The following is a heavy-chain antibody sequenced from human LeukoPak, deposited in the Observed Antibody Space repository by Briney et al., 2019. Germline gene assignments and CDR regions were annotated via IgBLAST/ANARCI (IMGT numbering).Heavy chain of an antibody. Sequence: SETLSLTCTVSGGSISSSSYYWGWIRQPPGKGLEWIGSIYYSGSTYYNPSLKSRVTISVDTSKNQFSLKLSSVTAADTAVYYCARRREQLAYNWFDPWGQGTLVTVSS. CDR2: IYYSGST. D-gene: IGHD6-13*01. J-gene: IGHJ5*02. CDR1: GGSISSSSYY. V-gene: IGHV4-39*01. CDR3: ARRREQLAYNWFDP.